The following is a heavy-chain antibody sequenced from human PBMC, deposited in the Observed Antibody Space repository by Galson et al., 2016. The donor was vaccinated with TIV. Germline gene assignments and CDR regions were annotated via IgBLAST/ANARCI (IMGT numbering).Heavy chain of an antibody. CDR3: ARGQNFGFADGQAPEY. V-gene: IGHV4-38-2*01. CDR2: IFHSGTT. D-gene: IGHD3-3*01. Sequence: LSLTCGVSGDSISSGHYWGWVRQAPGQGLEWFGSIFHSGTTYHNPTLKSRVIFSVDTSKNQFSLQLKSVTAADTAVYYCARGQNFGFADGQAPEYWGQGALVTVSS. CDR1: GDSISSGHY. J-gene: IGHJ4*02.